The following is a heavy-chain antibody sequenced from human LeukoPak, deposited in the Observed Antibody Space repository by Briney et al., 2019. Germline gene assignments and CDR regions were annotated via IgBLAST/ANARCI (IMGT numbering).Heavy chain of an antibody. Sequence: PSETLSLTCTVSGGSISINSEYWGWIRQPPGKGLEWIGSIYYTGSTYYNPSLKSRVTISVDTSKNQFSLKLSSVTAADTAVYYCARRIGAPGPIYYYSGMDVWGQGTRVTVSS. J-gene: IGHJ6*02. CDR3: ARRIGAPGPIYYYSGMDV. CDR2: IYYTGST. CDR1: GGSISINSEY. V-gene: IGHV4-39*01. D-gene: IGHD6-13*01.